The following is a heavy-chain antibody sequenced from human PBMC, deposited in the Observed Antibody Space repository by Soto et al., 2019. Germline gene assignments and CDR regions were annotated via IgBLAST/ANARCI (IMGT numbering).Heavy chain of an antibody. Sequence: SETLSLTCTVSGASMSNYYGSWIRQPPGKGLEHIGYVYYTGNTNYNPSLKSRVTISVDTSNNQFSLKLTSVTTADTATYYCARSGHSFGGVVWGRGVLVTVSS. CDR1: GASMSNYY. D-gene: IGHD3-16*01. CDR2: VYYTGNT. CDR3: ARSGHSFGGVV. V-gene: IGHV4-59*01. J-gene: IGHJ4*02.